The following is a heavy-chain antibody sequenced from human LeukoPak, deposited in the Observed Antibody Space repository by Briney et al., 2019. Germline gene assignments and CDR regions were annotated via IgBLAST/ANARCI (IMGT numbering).Heavy chain of an antibody. CDR2: MYYSGTT. Sequence: SETLSLTCTVSGGSISSSSYYWGWIRQPPGKGLEWIGSMYYSGTTYYNPSLRSRVTISVDTSKNQFSLKLSSVTAADTAVYYCARHRYRSGSDWIDPWGQGTLVAVSS. D-gene: IGHD1-26*01. CDR3: ARHRYRSGSDWIDP. V-gene: IGHV4-39*01. J-gene: IGHJ5*02. CDR1: GGSISSSSYY.